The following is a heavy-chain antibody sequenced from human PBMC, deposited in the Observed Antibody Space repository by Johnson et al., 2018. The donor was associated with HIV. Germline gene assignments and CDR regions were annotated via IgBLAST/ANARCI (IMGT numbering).Heavy chain of an antibody. CDR2: ISYDGSKT. V-gene: IGHV3-30*18. J-gene: IGHJ3*02. Sequence: QVQLVESGGGLVQPGRYLRLSCAASEFTFSAFGMPWVRQAPGKGLEWVAVISYDGSKTYYADSVKGRFTISRDNSKNTLYLQMNSLRAEETSVYYWAKDIVGGELVDAFDIWGQGAMVTVSS. D-gene: IGHD3-16*01. CDR1: EFTFSAFG. CDR3: AKDIVGGELVDAFDI.